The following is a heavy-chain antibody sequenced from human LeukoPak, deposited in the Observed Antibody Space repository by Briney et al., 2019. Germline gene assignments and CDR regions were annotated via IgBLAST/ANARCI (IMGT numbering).Heavy chain of an antibody. CDR1: GYTFTGYY. CDR2: INPNSGGT. J-gene: IGHJ5*02. CDR3: ARGPYCTNGVCSDNWFDP. Sequence: SVKVSCKASGYTFTGYYMHWVRQAPGQGLEWMGRINPNSGGTNYAQKFQGRVTMTRDTSISTAYMELSRLRSDDTAVYYCARGPYCTNGVCSDNWFDPWGQGTLVTVSS. V-gene: IGHV1-2*06. D-gene: IGHD2-8*01.